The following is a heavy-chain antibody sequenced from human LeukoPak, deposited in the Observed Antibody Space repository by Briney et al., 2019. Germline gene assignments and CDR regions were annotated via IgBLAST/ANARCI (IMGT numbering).Heavy chain of an antibody. D-gene: IGHD6-19*01. J-gene: IGHJ4*02. CDR1: GFAFSSLA. CDR2: ISDSGSIT. Sequence: QPGGSLRLSCAASGFAFSSLAMGWVRQAPGKGLEWVSVISDSGSITYYADSVKGRFTISRDNSKNTLFLQMNSLGAEDTAVYYCAKDARRTNGWYFFDYWGQGTLVTVSS. CDR3: AKDARRTNGWYFFDY. V-gene: IGHV3-23*01.